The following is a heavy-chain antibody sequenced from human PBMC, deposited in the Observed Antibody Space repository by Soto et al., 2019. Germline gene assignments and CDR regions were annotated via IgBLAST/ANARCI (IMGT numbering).Heavy chain of an antibody. CDR1: GGSISRSNW. V-gene: IGHV4-4*02. J-gene: IGHJ6*02. D-gene: IGHD1-7*01. Sequence: PSETLSLTCAVSGGSISRSNWWSWVRQPPGKGLEWIGEIYHSGSTNYNPSLKSRVTISVDKSKNQFSLKLSSVTAADTAVYYCARGAITGTTPYYYYGMDVWGQGTTVTVSS. CDR3: ARGAITGTTPYYYYGMDV. CDR2: IYHSGST.